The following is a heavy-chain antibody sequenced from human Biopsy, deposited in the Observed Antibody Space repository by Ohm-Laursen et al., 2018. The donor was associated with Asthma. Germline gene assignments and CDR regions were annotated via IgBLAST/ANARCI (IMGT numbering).Heavy chain of an antibody. CDR3: AKVAGTYYYDSTGYPGVDY. J-gene: IGHJ4*02. D-gene: IGHD3-22*01. V-gene: IGHV3-23*01. CDR1: GFTFSSYA. Sequence: SLRLSCAASGFTFSSYALTWVRQAPGQGLEWVSGISGGGGLQYCADSVKGRFTISRDNSKNTLYLQMNSLRAEDTARYYCAKVAGTYYYDSTGYPGVDYWGQGTPVTVSS. CDR2: ISGGGGLQ.